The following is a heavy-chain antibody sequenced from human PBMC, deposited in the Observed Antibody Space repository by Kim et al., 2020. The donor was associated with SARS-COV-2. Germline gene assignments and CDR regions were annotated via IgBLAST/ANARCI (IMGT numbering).Heavy chain of an antibody. Sequence: ADSGKGRLTISREKAKNTLYLKMNSLRAEDTAVYYCARDRGWLQPDAFDIWGQGTMVTVSS. V-gene: IGHV3-74*01. D-gene: IGHD5-12*01. CDR3: ARDRGWLQPDAFDI. J-gene: IGHJ3*02.